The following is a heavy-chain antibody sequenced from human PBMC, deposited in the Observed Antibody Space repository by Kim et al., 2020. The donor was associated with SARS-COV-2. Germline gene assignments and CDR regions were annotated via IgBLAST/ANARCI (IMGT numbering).Heavy chain of an antibody. J-gene: IGHJ4*02. CDR1: GFTFSSYW. V-gene: IGHV3-74*01. Sequence: GGSLRLSCAVSGFTFSSYWMHWVRQAPGKGLLWVSYINNDGSVTDYADSVKGRFTVSRDNAKNTLYLQMNSLRPEDTAVYYCTNLNGYWGQGILVTVSS. D-gene: IGHD6-13*01. CDR3: TNLNGY. CDR2: INNDGSVT.